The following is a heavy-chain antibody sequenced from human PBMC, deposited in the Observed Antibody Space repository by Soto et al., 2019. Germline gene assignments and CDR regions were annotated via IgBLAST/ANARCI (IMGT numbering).Heavy chain of an antibody. CDR2: ISHDGSNR. V-gene: IGHV3-30-3*01. CDR1: GFAFSIYA. J-gene: IGHJ4*02. CDR3: ARSSGVPTPDFDY. Sequence: PGGSLRLSCAVSGFAFSIYAMHWVRQAPGKGLEWVAVISHDGSNRYYADSVKGRFTISRDNSKTTVYLEMNRPRAEDTAVYFCARSSGVPTPDFDYWGQGTLVTVSS. D-gene: IGHD3-10*01.